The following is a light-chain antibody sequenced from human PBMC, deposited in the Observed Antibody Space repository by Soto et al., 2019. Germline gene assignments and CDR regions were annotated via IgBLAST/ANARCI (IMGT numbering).Light chain of an antibody. CDR1: SSDVGGYDY. V-gene: IGLV2-8*01. CDR2: EVS. J-gene: IGLJ1*01. CDR3: SSYAGSNNYV. Sequence: QSALTQPPSASGSPGQSVTIACTGTSSDVGGYDYVSWYQQHPGKAPKLVIYEVSKRPSGVPDRFSGSKSGNTASLTVSGLPAEDEADYYCSSYAGSNNYVFGTGTKLTVL.